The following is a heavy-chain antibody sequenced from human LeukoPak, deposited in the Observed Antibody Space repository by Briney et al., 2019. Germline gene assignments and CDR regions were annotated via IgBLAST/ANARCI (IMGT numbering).Heavy chain of an antibody. J-gene: IGHJ3*01. CDR1: EGIISRYG. CDR2: IIPIFGTA. D-gene: IGHD2-8*01. CDR3: ARPSVLMVYDSGGFEY. V-gene: IGHV1-69*05. Sequence: SVKISCKDSEGIISRYGILWARKAPAQWLEWMGEIIPIFGTANYAQKFRGRVTITTDEFTSTAYRELSSLRSEDTAVYYCARPSVLMVYDSGGFEYWGQGTMVTLSS.